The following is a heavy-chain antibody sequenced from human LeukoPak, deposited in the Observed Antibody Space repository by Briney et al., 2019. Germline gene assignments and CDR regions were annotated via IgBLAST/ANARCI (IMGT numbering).Heavy chain of an antibody. CDR1: GGSISNYH. J-gene: IGHJ4*02. V-gene: IGHV4-4*07. CDR2: IYSSGST. Sequence: SETLSLTCTVSGGSISNYHWSWIRQPAGKGLEWIGRIYSSGSTNYNPSLKSRVTISVDKSNNHFSLNLTSVTAADTAVYYCARDGNGSRAFDYWGQGTLVTVFS. CDR3: ARDGNGSRAFDY. D-gene: IGHD2-15*01.